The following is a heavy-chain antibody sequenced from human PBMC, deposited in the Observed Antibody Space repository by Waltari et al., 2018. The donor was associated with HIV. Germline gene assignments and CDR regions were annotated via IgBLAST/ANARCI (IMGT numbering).Heavy chain of an antibody. Sequence: QITLKESGPTLVKTTQTLTLTCTFSGFSLSSFGVGVGWIRQPPGTAPGWLALIVWDDDKLYNPSLKTRLTVTQDTSTHQVCLTLTNMDPGDTASSSCAYSGYGGHYKGVYDSRGQGTQVTVSS. V-gene: IGHV2-5*02. J-gene: IGHJ1*01. CDR1: GFSLSSFGVG. D-gene: IGHD3-9*01. CDR3: AYSGYGGHYKGVYDS. CDR2: IVWDDDK.